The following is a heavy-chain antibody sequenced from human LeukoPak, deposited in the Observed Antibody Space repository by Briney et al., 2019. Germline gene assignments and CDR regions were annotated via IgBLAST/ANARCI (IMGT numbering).Heavy chain of an antibody. V-gene: IGHV4-61*02. J-gene: IGHJ4*02. Sequence: SETLSLTCTVSGGSISSGSYYWSWIRQPAGKGQEWIGRIYTSGSTNYNPSLKSRVTISVDTSKNQFSLKLSSVTAADTAVYYCARDSLVEMATITDYWGQGTLVTVSS. CDR3: ARDSLVEMATITDY. D-gene: IGHD5-24*01. CDR1: GGSISSGSYY. CDR2: IYTSGST.